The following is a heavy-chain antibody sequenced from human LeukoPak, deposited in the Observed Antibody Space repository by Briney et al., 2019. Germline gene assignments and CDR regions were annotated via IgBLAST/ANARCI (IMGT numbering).Heavy chain of an antibody. Sequence: GGSPRLSCAASGFTFSGHWMSWVRQAPGKGLEWVANINQGGSDKYYVDSVKGRFTISRDNANNLLYLQMNSLRSEDTAVYYCTRDRSRAEDDWGQGTLVTVSS. CDR3: TRDRSRAEDD. V-gene: IGHV3-7*01. J-gene: IGHJ4*02. D-gene: IGHD1-14*01. CDR2: INQGGSDK. CDR1: GFTFSGHW.